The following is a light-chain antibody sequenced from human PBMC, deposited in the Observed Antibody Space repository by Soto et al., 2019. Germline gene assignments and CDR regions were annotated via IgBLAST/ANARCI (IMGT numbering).Light chain of an antibody. Sequence: EIVMTQSPATLSVSPGERATLSCRASQSVSSNLAWYQQKPGQAPRLLIYGASTRATGIPARFSGSGSGTEFTLTISSLQSEDFAVYYCERYNTGPPFSCGGGPKVEIK. CDR1: QSVSSN. CDR3: ERYNTGPPFS. V-gene: IGKV3-15*01. CDR2: GAS. J-gene: IGKJ4*01.